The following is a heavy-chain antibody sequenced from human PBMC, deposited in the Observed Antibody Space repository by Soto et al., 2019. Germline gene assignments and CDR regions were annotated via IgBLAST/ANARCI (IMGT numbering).Heavy chain of an antibody. CDR2: INPDSGDR. Sequence: QVQLVQSGAEVKKPGASVKVSCKASGYTFTGYYMHWVRQAPGQGLEWMGWINPDSGDRKYAQNFQDRVTMTRDTSINTAYMELRNLRSDDTAVYFCASYGVDYWGQGTLVTVSS. CDR3: ASYGVDY. CDR1: GYTFTGYY. V-gene: IGHV1-2*02. D-gene: IGHD3-10*01. J-gene: IGHJ4*02.